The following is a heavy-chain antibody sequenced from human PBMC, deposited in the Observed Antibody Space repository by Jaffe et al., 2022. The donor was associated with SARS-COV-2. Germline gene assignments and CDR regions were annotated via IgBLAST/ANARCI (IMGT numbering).Heavy chain of an antibody. J-gene: IGHJ6*02. V-gene: IGHV3-74*01. CDR2: INSDGSST. D-gene: IGHD2-2*02. CDR3: ASSCSTSCYTAGGYDFWSGPYGMDV. Sequence: EVQLVESGGGLVQPGGSLRLSCAASGFTFSSYWMHWVRQAPGKGLVWVSRINSDGSSTSYADSVKGRFTISRDNAKNTLYLQMNSLRAEDTAVYYCASSCSTSCYTAGGYDFWSGPYGMDVWGQGTTVTVSS. CDR1: GFTFSSYW.